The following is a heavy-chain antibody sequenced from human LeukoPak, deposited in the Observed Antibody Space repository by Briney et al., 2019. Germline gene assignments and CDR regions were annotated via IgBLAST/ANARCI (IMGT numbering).Heavy chain of an antibody. CDR1: GYTFTSYA. CDR2: INTNTGNP. CDR3: ARDLVKVRVQWLARGYFDY. V-gene: IGHV7-4-1*02. D-gene: IGHD6-19*01. J-gene: IGHJ4*02. Sequence: ASVKVSCKASGYTFTSYAMNWVRQAPGQGLEWMGWINTNTGNPTYAQGFTGRFVFSLDTSVSTAYLQISSLKAEDTAVYYYARDLVKVRVQWLARGYFDYWGQGTLVTVSS.